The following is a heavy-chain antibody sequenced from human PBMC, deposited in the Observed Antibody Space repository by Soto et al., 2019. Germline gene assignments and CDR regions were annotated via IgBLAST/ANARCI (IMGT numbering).Heavy chain of an antibody. V-gene: IGHV5-51*01. Sequence: PGESLKISCEGSGFSFTSYWIAWVRQVPGKGLEWMGIIYPADSDTRYSPSFQGQVTISADKSISTAYLQWSSLKPSDTAMYYCARRGKYTNWLDPWGQGTLVTVSS. J-gene: IGHJ5*02. CDR1: GFSFTSYW. CDR3: ARRGKYTNWLDP. CDR2: IYPADSDT. D-gene: IGHD3-10*01.